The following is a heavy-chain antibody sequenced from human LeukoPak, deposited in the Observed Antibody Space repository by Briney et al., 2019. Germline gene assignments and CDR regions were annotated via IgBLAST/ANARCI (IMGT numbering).Heavy chain of an antibody. CDR2: MYYSGST. J-gene: IGHJ4*02. CDR3: ARDIGGRYSWYYFDY. Sequence: SETLSLTCTISGGSISSYYWSWIRQPPGKGLEWIGYMYYSGSTNYNPSLKSRVTMSVDTSKNHFSLKISSVTAADTAVYYCARDIGGRYSWYYFDYWGRGTLVTVSS. CDR1: GGSISSYY. V-gene: IGHV4-59*01. D-gene: IGHD2-8*01.